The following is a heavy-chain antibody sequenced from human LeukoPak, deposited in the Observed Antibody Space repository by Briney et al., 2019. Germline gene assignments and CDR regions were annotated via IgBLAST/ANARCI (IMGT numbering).Heavy chain of an antibody. CDR3: ARGTTVDY. J-gene: IGHJ4*02. Sequence: GGSLRLSCAVSGFTFSSYWMNWVRQAPGKGLECVTNIKYDGSEKYYVDSVKGRFTISRDNAKNSLYLQMNSLRVEDTAVYYCARGTTVDYWGRGTLVTVSS. CDR1: GFTFSSYW. CDR2: IKYDGSEK. V-gene: IGHV3-7*01. D-gene: IGHD1-1*01.